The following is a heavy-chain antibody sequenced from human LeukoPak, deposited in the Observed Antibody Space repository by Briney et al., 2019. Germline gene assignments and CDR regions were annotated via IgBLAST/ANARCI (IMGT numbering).Heavy chain of an antibody. CDR1: GGSISSRSYY. J-gene: IGHJ6*03. Sequence: KPSETLSLTCTVSGGSISSRSYYWSWIRQPPGKGLEWIGEINDSGRTNYNPALKRRITKTVNTSKNQFSLKLSSVTAADTAVYYCARQGLELRGFRYYYYYMDVWGKGTTVTVSS. CDR3: ARQGLELRGFRYYYYYMDV. CDR2: INDSGRT. V-gene: IGHV4-39*01. D-gene: IGHD1-7*01.